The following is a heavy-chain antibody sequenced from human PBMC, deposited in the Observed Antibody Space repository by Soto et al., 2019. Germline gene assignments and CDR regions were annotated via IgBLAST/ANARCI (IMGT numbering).Heavy chain of an antibody. CDR3: AKDKGVFNWATSYFDY. V-gene: IGHV3-30*18. CDR2: TSYDGNNE. D-gene: IGHD1-1*01. Sequence: GGSLRLSCAASGLTFSNYAMHWVRQAPGKGLEWVALTSYDGNNEYYTDSVKGRFTISRDNSKNTLFLQMNSPRPEDTAVYYCAKDKGVFNWATSYFDYWGQGALVTVSS. CDR1: GLTFSNYA. J-gene: IGHJ4*02.